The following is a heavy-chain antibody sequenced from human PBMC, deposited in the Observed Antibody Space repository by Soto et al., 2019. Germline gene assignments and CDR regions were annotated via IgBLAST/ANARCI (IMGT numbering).Heavy chain of an antibody. CDR3: AKVGSERYSGQHSDY. V-gene: IGHV3-23*01. Sequence: EVQLLESGGGLVQPGGFLRLSCAASGFTFSNYAMTWVRQAPGKGLEWVSTIISSSDSTYYAESVKGRFTISRDNSKNFMYLQMNSLRGDDTAVYYCAKVGSERYSGQHSDYWGQGTMVTISS. CDR1: GFTFSNYA. D-gene: IGHD5-12*01. J-gene: IGHJ4*02. CDR2: IISSSDST.